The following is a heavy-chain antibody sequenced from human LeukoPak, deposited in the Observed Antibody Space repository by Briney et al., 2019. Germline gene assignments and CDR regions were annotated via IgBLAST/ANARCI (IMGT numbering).Heavy chain of an antibody. CDR3: ARHVGYGNNWLDP. D-gene: IGHD5-18*01. V-gene: IGHV4-59*08. Sequence: ETSETLSLTCTVSGGSISSYYWSWIRQPPGKGLEWIGYIYYSGSTNYNPSLKSRVTISVDTSKNQFSLKLRSLTAADTAVYYCARHVGYGNNWLDPWGQGTLVTVSS. J-gene: IGHJ5*02. CDR1: GGSISSYY. CDR2: IYYSGST.